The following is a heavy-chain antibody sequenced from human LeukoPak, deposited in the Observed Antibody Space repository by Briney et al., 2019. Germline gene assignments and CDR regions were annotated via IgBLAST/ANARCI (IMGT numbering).Heavy chain of an antibody. Sequence: PSETLSLTCTVSGGSISSSNYYWGWIRQPPGKGLEWIGSIYYRGSTYSNPSLKSRVTISVDTSKNQFSLKLSSVTAADTAVYYCASYGSGSYVYYFDYWGQGTLVTVSS. CDR1: GGSISSSNYY. CDR2: IYYRGST. D-gene: IGHD3-10*01. J-gene: IGHJ4*02. V-gene: IGHV4-39*07. CDR3: ASYGSGSYVYYFDY.